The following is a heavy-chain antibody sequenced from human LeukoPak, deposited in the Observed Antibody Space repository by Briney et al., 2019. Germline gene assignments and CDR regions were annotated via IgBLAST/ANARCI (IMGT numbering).Heavy chain of an antibody. Sequence: ASVKVSCKASGYTFTAYYLYWVRQAPGQGLESMGWIHPNSGATNSAQKFQGRVTLTRDTSISTAYMELSGLKSDDTAVYYCAKDDAVTAPSDYWGQGTLVTVSS. J-gene: IGHJ4*02. CDR3: AKDDAVTAPSDY. CDR2: IHPNSGAT. V-gene: IGHV1-2*02. D-gene: IGHD4-17*01. CDR1: GYTFTAYY.